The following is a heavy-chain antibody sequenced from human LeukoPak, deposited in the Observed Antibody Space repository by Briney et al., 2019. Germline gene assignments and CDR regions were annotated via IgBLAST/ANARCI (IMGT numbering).Heavy chain of an antibody. Sequence: GASVKVSCKASGYTFTGYYMHWVRQAPGQGLEWMGRINPNSGGTNYAQKFQGRVTLTRDTSISTAYMELSRLRSDDTAVYYCARAKVGATPFDYWGQGTLVTVSS. J-gene: IGHJ4*02. CDR2: INPNSGGT. D-gene: IGHD1-26*01. CDR3: ARAKVGATPFDY. CDR1: GYTFTGYY. V-gene: IGHV1-2*06.